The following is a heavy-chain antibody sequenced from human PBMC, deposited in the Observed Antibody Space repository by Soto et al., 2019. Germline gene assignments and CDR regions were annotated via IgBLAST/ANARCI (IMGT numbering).Heavy chain of an antibody. J-gene: IGHJ6*02. CDR3: AKDGVVVYYYYGMDV. CDR1: GFTFSSYG. V-gene: IGHV3-30*18. CDR2: ISYDGSNK. D-gene: IGHD2-8*01. Sequence: GSLRLSCAASGFTFSSYGMHWVRQAPGKGLEWVAVISYDGSNKYYADSVKGRFTISRDNSKNTLYLQMNSLRAEDTAVYYCAKDGVVVYYYYGMDVWGQGTTVTVSS.